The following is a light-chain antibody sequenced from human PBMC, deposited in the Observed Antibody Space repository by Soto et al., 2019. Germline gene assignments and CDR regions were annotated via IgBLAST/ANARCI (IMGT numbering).Light chain of an antibody. CDR1: LSVSSSY. V-gene: IGKV3-20*01. CDR2: GAS. CDR3: QQCGSSPPIT. Sequence: EIVLTQSPGTLSLFAGERATLSCRASLSVSSSYLAWYQQKPGQAPRLLIYGASRRATGIPDRFSGSGSGTDFTLTISRLEPEDSGVYYCQQCGSSPPITFGQGTRLEIK. J-gene: IGKJ5*01.